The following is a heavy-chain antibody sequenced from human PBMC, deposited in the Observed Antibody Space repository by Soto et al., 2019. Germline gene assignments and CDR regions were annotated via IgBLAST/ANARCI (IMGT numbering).Heavy chain of an antibody. J-gene: IGHJ4*02. V-gene: IGHV3-66*01. CDR3: ASPRLSSDGTTPIDY. D-gene: IGHD1-1*01. CDR1: GFTVSSNY. Sequence: PGGSLRLSCAASGFTVSSNYMSWVRQAPGKGLEWVSVIYSGGSTYYADSVKGRFTISRDNSKNTLYLQMNSLTAEDTAVYYCASPRLSSDGTTPIDYWGQGTLVTVSS. CDR2: IYSGGST.